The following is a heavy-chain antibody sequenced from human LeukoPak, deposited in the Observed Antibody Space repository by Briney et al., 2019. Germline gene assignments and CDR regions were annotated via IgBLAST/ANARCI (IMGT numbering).Heavy chain of an antibody. D-gene: IGHD2-15*01. V-gene: IGHV3-66*01. Sequence: GGSLRLSCAASGFTVSSNYMSWVRQAPGKGLEWVSVIYSGGSTYYADSVKGRFTISRDNSKNTLYLQMNSLRAEDTAVYYCARNRYCSGGSCHSWFVPWGQGTLVTVSS. J-gene: IGHJ5*02. CDR1: GFTVSSNY. CDR2: IYSGGST. CDR3: ARNRYCSGGSCHSWFVP.